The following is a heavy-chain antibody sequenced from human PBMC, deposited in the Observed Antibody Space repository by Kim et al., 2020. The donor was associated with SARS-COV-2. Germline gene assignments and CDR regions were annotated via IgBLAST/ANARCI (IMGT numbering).Heavy chain of an antibody. Sequence: GGSLRLSCAASGFTFDDYAMHWVRQAPGKGLEWVSLISGDGGSTYYADSVKGRFTISRDNSKNSLYLQMNSLRTEDTALYYCAKGRIAARPDYFDYWGQGTLVTVSS. CDR1: GFTFDDYA. V-gene: IGHV3-43*02. CDR3: AKGRIAARPDYFDY. D-gene: IGHD6-6*01. J-gene: IGHJ4*02. CDR2: ISGDGGST.